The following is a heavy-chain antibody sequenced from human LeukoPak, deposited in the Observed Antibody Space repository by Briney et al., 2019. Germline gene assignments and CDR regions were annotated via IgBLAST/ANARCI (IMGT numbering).Heavy chain of an antibody. Sequence: ASVKVSCKASGYTFTSCAMYWVRQAPGQWLEWMGWINTNSGNPTYAQGFTGRFVFSLDTSVSTAYLQISSLKAEDTAVYYCARDLNSSGWYCYYYGMDVWGQGTTVTVSS. CDR1: GYTFTSCA. J-gene: IGHJ6*02. D-gene: IGHD6-19*01. V-gene: IGHV7-4-1*02. CDR3: ARDLNSSGWYCYYYGMDV. CDR2: INTNSGNP.